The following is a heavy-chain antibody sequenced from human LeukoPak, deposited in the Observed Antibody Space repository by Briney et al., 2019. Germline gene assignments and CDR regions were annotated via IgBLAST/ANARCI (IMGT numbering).Heavy chain of an antibody. CDR1: GITLSNYA. J-gene: IGHJ4*02. Sequence: GGSLRLSCAVSGITLSNYAMSWVRQAPGKGLEWVAGISGSGGGTNYADSVKGRFTISRDNPKNTLYLQMNNLRADDTAVYFCAKRGVVIRVVLVGFHKEAYYFDSWGQGALVTVSS. V-gene: IGHV3-23*01. CDR3: AKRGVVIRVVLVGFHKEAYYFDS. CDR2: ISGSGGGT. D-gene: IGHD3-10*01.